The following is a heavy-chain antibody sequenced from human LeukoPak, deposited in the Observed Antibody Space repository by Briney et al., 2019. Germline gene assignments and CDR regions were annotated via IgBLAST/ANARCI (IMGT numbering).Heavy chain of an antibody. J-gene: IGHJ4*02. Sequence: SETLSLICTVSGGSIGVRGYYWGWIRQPPGKGLEWIGSVYYNGDTYYNPSLRSRVTISMDTSKNQFSLRLSSVTAADTSVYYCARHRAYSDYIDYWGQGTLVTVSS. D-gene: IGHD4-11*01. CDR1: GGSIGVRGYY. CDR2: VYYNGDT. CDR3: ARHRAYSDYIDY. V-gene: IGHV4-39*01.